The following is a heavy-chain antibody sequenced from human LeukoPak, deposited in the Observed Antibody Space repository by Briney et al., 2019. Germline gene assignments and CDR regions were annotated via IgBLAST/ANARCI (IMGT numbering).Heavy chain of an antibody. CDR3: ARSIAGVYFDY. CDR2: IWYDGSNK. CDR1: GFTFSSYG. V-gene: IGHV3-33*01. Sequence: PGRSLRLSCAASGFTFSSYGMHWVRQAPGKGLEWVAVIWYDGSNKYYADSVKGRFTISRDNSKNTLYLQMNSLRAEDTAVYYCARSIAGVYFDYWGQGTLVTVSS. J-gene: IGHJ4*02. D-gene: IGHD6-6*01.